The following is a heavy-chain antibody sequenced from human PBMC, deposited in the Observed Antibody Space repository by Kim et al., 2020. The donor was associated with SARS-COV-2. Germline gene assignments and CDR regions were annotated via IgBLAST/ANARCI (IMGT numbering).Heavy chain of an antibody. CDR2: ISAYNGNT. D-gene: IGHD3-9*01. CDR3: ARSDIERYLGNLGYYYYGMDV. Sequence: ASVKVSCKASGYTFTSYGISWVRQAPGQGLEWMGWISAYNGNTNYAQKLQGRVTMTTDTSTSTAYMELRSLRSDDTAVYYCARSDIERYLGNLGYYYYGMDVWGQGTTVTVSS. V-gene: IGHV1-18*01. CDR1: GYTFTSYG. J-gene: IGHJ6*02.